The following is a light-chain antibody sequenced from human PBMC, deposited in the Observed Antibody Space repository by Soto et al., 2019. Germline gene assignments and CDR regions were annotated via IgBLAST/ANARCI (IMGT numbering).Light chain of an antibody. V-gene: IGLV2-8*01. Sequence: QSVLTQPPSASGSPGRSVTISCNGSSSDIGSYNFVSWYQQRPGKAPKLMIYEVNQRASGVSDRFSASKSDNTASLTVSGLQAEDEADYYCASYAGGTNVIFGGGTKLTVL. J-gene: IGLJ2*01. CDR2: EVN. CDR3: ASYAGGTNVI. CDR1: SSDIGSYNF.